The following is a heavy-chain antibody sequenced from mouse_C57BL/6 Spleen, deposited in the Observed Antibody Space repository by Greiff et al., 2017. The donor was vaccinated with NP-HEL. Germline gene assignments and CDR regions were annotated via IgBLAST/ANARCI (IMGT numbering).Heavy chain of an antibody. V-gene: IGHV1-66*01. CDR2: IYPGSGNT. D-gene: IGHD2-2*01. J-gene: IGHJ2*01. CDR3: AREVTTMYYFDY. CDR1: GYSFTSYY. Sequence: QVHVKQSGPELVKPGASVKISCKASGYSFTSYYIHWVKQRPGQGLEWIGWIYPGSGNTKYNEKFKGKATLTADTSSSTAYMQLSSLTSEDSAVYYCAREVTTMYYFDYWGQGTTLTVSS.